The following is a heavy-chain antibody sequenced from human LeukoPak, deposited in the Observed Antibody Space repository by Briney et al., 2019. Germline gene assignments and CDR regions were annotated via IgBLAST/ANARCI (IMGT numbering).Heavy chain of an antibody. D-gene: IGHD1-26*01. CDR3: ARRSRLIVGARYYFDY. V-gene: IGHV3-21*01. CDR2: ISSSSSYI. Sequence: GGSLRLSCAASGFTFSSYSMNWVRQAPGKGLEWVSSISSSSSYIYYADSVKGRFTISRDNAKNSLYLQMNSLRAEDTAVYYCARRSRLIVGARYYFDYCGQGTLLTVSS. CDR1: GFTFSSYS. J-gene: IGHJ4*02.